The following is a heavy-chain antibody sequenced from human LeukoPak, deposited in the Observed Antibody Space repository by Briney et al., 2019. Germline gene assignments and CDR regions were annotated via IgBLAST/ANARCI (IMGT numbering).Heavy chain of an antibody. V-gene: IGHV3-21*01. CDR3: ARGGSQLLYLNY. D-gene: IGHD2-2*01. Sequence: PGGSLRLSCAASGFTFSSYSMNWVRQAPGKGLEWVSSISSSSSYIYYADSVKGRFTISRDNAKNSLYLQMNSLRAEDTAVYYCARGGSQLLYLNYWGQGTLVTVSS. CDR2: ISSSSSYI. CDR1: GFTFSSYS. J-gene: IGHJ4*02.